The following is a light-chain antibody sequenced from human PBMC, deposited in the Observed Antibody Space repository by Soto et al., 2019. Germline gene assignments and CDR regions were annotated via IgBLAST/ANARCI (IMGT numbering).Light chain of an antibody. CDR3: SSYTSSSTLI. Sequence: QSALTQPRSVSGSPGQSVTISCTGTSSDVGGYNYVAWYQQYPGKAPKLIIYEVINRPSGVSNRFSGSKSANTASLIISGLQAEDEADYYCSSYTSSSTLIFGGGTKVTVL. CDR2: EVI. CDR1: SSDVGGYNY. J-gene: IGLJ2*01. V-gene: IGLV2-14*01.